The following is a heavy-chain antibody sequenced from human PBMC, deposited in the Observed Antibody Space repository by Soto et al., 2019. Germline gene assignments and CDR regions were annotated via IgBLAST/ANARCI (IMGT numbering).Heavy chain of an antibody. CDR2: IYYSGST. CDR3: ARPRGYSYGRDGMDV. CDR1: GGSISSSSYY. Sequence: SLTCTVSGGSISSSSYYWGWIRQPPGKGLEWIGSIYYSGSTYYNPSLKSRVTISVDTSKNQFSLKLSSVTAADTAVYYCARPRGYSYGRDGMDVWGQGTTVTVSS. V-gene: IGHV4-39*01. J-gene: IGHJ6*02. D-gene: IGHD5-18*01.